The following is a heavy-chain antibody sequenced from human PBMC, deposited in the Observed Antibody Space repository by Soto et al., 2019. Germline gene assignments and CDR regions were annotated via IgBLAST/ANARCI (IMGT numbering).Heavy chain of an antibody. CDR1: GYSFTSYW. CDR3: ARLWYSSSSDDYYGMDV. V-gene: IGHV5-51*01. D-gene: IGHD6-6*01. J-gene: IGHJ6*02. CDR2: IYPGDSDT. Sequence: GESLKISCKGSGYSFTSYWIGWVRQMPGKGLEWMGIIYPGDSDTRYSPSFQGQVTISADKSISTAYLQWSSLKASDTAMYYFARLWYSSSSDDYYGMDVWGQGTTVTVSS.